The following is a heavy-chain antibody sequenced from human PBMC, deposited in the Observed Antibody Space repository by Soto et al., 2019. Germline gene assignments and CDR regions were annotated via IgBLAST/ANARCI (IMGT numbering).Heavy chain of an antibody. V-gene: IGHV1-2*02. CDR1: GYTFTDYY. J-gene: IGHJ6*02. CDR2: SNPNSGGA. CDR3: AREDVVVEAASGVTYYYGMDV. Sequence: QVQLVQSGAEVKKPVASVKVSCKASGYTFTDYYIHWVRQAPGQGLEWMGWSNPNSGGASYAEQFQGRVTMTRDTSISTAYMELSRLRSDDTAVYYCAREDVVVEAASGVTYYYGMDVWGQGTTVTVSS. D-gene: IGHD2-15*01.